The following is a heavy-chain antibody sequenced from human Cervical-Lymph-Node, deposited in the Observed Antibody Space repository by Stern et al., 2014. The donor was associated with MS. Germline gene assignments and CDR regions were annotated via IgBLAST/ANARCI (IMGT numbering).Heavy chain of an antibody. CDR2: ISWNSASM. J-gene: IGHJ6*02. CDR1: GFTFDDYA. CDR3: AKSGPGVTWGVVHYFYALDV. V-gene: IGHV3-9*01. D-gene: IGHD3-10*01. Sequence: EVQLVQSGGGLVQPGRSLRLSCTASGFTFDDYAMHWVRQAPGKGLEWVSSISWNSASMGYAGSVESRFTISRDNARNSLYLQMNSLRPEDTALYYCAKSGPGVTWGVVHYFYALDVWGQGTTVTVSS.